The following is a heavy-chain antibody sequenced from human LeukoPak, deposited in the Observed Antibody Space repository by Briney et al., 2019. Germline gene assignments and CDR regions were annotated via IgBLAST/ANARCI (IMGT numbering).Heavy chain of an antibody. V-gene: IGHV3-23*01. CDR1: GFAFSRYA. CDR3: IPVAGTGFDY. CDR2: ISGSGGST. Sequence: PGGSLRLSCAASGFAFSRYAMTWVRQAPGKGLEWVSAISGSGGSTYYADSVKGRFTISRDNSKNTLFLQMNSLRAVDTAVYYGIPVAGTGFDYWGQGTLVTVSS. J-gene: IGHJ4*02. D-gene: IGHD6-19*01.